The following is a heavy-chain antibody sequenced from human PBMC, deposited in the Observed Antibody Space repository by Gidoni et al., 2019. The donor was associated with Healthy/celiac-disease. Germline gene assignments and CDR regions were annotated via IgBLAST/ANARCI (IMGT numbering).Heavy chain of an antibody. CDR3: ARAEPYCGGDCYYPYDAFDI. V-gene: IGHV4-59*01. D-gene: IGHD2-21*01. Sequence: QVQLQESGPGLVKPSETLYLTCTVSGGSISSYYWSWIRQPPGKGLEWIGYIYYSGSTNYNPSLKSRVTISVDTSKNQFSLKLSSVTAADTAVYYCARAEPYCGGDCYYPYDAFDIWGQGTMVTVSS. J-gene: IGHJ3*02. CDR1: GGSISSYY. CDR2: IYYSGST.